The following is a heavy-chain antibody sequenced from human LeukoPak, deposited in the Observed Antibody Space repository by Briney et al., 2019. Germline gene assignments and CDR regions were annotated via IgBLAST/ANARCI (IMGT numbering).Heavy chain of an antibody. CDR1: GFTFSSYS. D-gene: IGHD3-3*01. J-gene: IGHJ4*02. V-gene: IGHV3-48*01. CDR3: AGFAEDYDFWSGYYRGGTFDY. Sequence: GGSLRLSCAASGFTFSSYSMNWVRQAPGKGLEWVSYISSSSSTIYYADSVKGRFTISRDNAKNSLYLQMNSLRAEDTAVYYCAGFAEDYDFWSGYYRGGTFDYWGQGTLVTVSS. CDR2: ISSSSSTI.